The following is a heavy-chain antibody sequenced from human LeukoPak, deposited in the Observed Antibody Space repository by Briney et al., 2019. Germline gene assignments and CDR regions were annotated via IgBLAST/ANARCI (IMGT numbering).Heavy chain of an antibody. J-gene: IGHJ4*02. CDR3: ARLYSGYDSGTDY. CDR2: IGSIIGTI. Sequence: GGSLRLSCAASGFSFSSHSINWVRQAPGKGLEWVSYIGSIIGTIYYADSVKGRFTISRDNAKNSVYLQMNSLRAEDTAVYYCARLYSGYDSGTDYWGQGTLVTVSS. D-gene: IGHD5-12*01. CDR1: GFSFSSHS. V-gene: IGHV3-48*04.